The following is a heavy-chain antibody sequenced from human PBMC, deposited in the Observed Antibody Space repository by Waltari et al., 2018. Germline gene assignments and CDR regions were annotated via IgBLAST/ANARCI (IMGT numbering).Heavy chain of an antibody. D-gene: IGHD3-16*01. CDR2: FEPEDGEA. J-gene: IGHJ5*02. V-gene: IGHV1-24*01. CDR3: ALDVWAGRPHHYNWFDP. Sequence: QVQVIQSGAEVKKPGASVKVSCKISGYTFTDISMHWVRQAPGKGLEWMGGFEPEDGEALDAQKVDGRVIMTEDTSTDTAYLELNSLTYEDTATYYCALDVWAGRPHHYNWFDPGGQGTLVTVSS. CDR1: GYTFTDIS.